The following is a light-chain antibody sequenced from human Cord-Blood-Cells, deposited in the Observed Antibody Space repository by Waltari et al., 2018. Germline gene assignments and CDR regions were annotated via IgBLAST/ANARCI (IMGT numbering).Light chain of an antibody. CDR1: SSDVCGSNY. V-gene: IGLV2-11*01. J-gene: IGLJ2*01. Sequence: QSALTQPRSVSGSPGQSVTISCTGTSSDVCGSNYVSWYQQHPGKAPKLMIYDVSKRPSGVPDRFSGSKSGNTASLTISGLQAEDEADYYCCSYAGSYTLVFGGGTKLTVL. CDR2: DVS. CDR3: CSYAGSYTLV.